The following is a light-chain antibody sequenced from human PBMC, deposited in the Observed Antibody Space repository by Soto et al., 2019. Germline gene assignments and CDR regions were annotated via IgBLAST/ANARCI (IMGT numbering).Light chain of an antibody. CDR2: DAS. J-gene: IGKJ5*01. CDR1: QSVSSY. V-gene: IGKV3-11*01. CDR3: QQRSNWPT. Sequence: EIVLTESPATLSLSLGERATLSCRASQSVSSYLAWYQQKPGQAPRLLIYDASNRATGIPARFSGSGSGTDFTLTISSLEPEDFAFYYCQQRSNWPTFGQVTRLEIK.